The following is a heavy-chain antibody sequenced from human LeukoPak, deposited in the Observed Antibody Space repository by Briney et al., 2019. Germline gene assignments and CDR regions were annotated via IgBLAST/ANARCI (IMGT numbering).Heavy chain of an antibody. V-gene: IGHV1-69*13. Sequence: SVKVSCKTSGGTFSTYAISWVRQAPGQGLEWMGGIIPIFGTANYAQKFQGRVTITADESTSTAYMELSSLRSEDTAVYYCARLDDSSGYADYWGQGTLVTVSS. J-gene: IGHJ4*02. CDR1: GGTFSTYA. CDR2: IIPIFGTA. D-gene: IGHD3-22*01. CDR3: ARLDDSSGYADY.